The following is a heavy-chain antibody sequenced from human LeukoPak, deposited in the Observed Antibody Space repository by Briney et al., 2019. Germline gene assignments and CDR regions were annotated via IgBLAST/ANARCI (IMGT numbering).Heavy chain of an antibody. D-gene: IGHD3-10*01. J-gene: IGHJ4*02. CDR3: ARNNADGEGRFSY. V-gene: IGHV7-4-1*02. CDR2: INTNTGNP. CDR1: GYSFIKYD. Sequence: ASVKVSCKASGYSFIKYDMNWVRQAPGQELEWMGWINTNTGNPTYAQGFTGRFVFSLDTSVSTAYLQISGLKAEDTAVYYCARNNADGEGRFSYWGQGTLVTVSS.